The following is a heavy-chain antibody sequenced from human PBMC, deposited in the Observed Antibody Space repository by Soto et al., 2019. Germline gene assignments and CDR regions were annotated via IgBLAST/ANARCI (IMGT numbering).Heavy chain of an antibody. CDR3: AKVSSIWYAGLFDL. CDR1: GFTFSRHA. Sequence: GGSLRLSCTASGFTFSRHAMTWVRQAPGKGLEWVSGLSDSGGSIYYADSVKGRFTISRDNSMNTLYLQMNTLRAEDTAVYYCAKVSSIWYAGLFDLWGQGTLVTVSS. CDR2: LSDSGGSI. V-gene: IGHV3-23*01. D-gene: IGHD6-13*01. J-gene: IGHJ4*02.